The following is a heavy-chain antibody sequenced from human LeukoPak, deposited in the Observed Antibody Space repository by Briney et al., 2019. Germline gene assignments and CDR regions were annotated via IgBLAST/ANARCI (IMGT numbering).Heavy chain of an antibody. CDR2: IWYDGSNK. D-gene: IGHD3-22*01. CDR1: GFTFSSYG. J-gene: IGHJ4*02. Sequence: PGGSLRLSCAASGFTFSSYGMHWVRQAPGKGLEWVAVIWYDGSNKYYADSVKGRFTISRDNSKNTLYLQMNSLRAEDTAVYYCATSGSYYYDTSGYFHYWGQGTLVTVSS. CDR3: ATSGSYYYDTSGYFHY. V-gene: IGHV3-33*01.